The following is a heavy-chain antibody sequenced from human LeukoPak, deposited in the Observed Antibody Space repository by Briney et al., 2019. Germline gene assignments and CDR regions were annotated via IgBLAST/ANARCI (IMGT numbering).Heavy chain of an antibody. CDR2: IKSESDGGTT. J-gene: IGHJ5*02. D-gene: IGHD1-26*01. V-gene: IGHV3-15*01. Sequence: GGSLRLSCVASRFAFGQAWMSWVRQAPGKGLEWVGRIKSESDGGTTDHAAPVKGRFTISRDDSKNTLFLQMNSLQTEDTAVYYCTTSGWFDHWGQGTLVTVSS. CDR3: TTSGWFDH. CDR1: RFAFGQAW.